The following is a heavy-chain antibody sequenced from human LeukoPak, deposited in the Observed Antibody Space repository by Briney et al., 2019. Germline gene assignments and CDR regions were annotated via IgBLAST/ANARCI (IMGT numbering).Heavy chain of an antibody. V-gene: IGHV3-20*04. CDR3: ARGVTIFGVVRNAFDI. CDR2: INWNGGSI. J-gene: IGHJ3*02. CDR1: GFTFDDYG. D-gene: IGHD3-3*01. Sequence: TGGSLRLSCAASGFTFDDYGMSWVRQAPGKGLEWVSGINWNGGSIGYADSVKGRFTISRDNAKNSLYLQMNSLRAEDTALYYCARGVTIFGVVRNAFDIWGQGTMVTVSS.